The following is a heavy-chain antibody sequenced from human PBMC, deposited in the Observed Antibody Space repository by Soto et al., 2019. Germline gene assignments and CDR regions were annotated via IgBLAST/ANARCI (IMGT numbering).Heavy chain of an antibody. J-gene: IGHJ5*02. CDR3: ASGVPVVVTAITSNWFDP. V-gene: IGHV4-34*01. D-gene: IGHD2-21*02. CDR2: INHSGST. CDR1: GGSFSGYY. Sequence: SETLSLTCAVYGGSFSGYYWSWIRQPPGKGLEWIGEINHSGSTNYNPSLKSRVTISVDTSKNQFSLKLSSVTAADTAVYYCASGVPVVVTAITSNWFDPWGKGTLVTVSS.